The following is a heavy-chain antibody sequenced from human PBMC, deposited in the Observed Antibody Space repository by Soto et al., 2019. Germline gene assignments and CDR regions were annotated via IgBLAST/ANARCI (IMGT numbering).Heavy chain of an antibody. CDR1: GGRFNTNA. D-gene: IGHD2-15*01. CDR2: IIAIFDKA. J-gene: IGHJ4*02. Sequence: QVQLVQSGAEVKKPGSSVKVSCKVSGGRFNTNAISWLRQAPGQGLEWMGGIIAIFDKANYAQKFQDRVTMTAAESTSTAYMELSSLRSDDTAVYFCTRAAHGGNFESWGQGTLVTVSS. V-gene: IGHV1-69*12. CDR3: TRAAHGGNFES.